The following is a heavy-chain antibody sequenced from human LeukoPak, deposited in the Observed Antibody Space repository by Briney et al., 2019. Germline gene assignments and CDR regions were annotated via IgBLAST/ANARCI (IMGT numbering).Heavy chain of an antibody. V-gene: IGHV3-53*01. D-gene: IGHD3-10*01. CDR1: GFSFSSYA. CDR3: AREEPNYYGSGSYGSGY. Sequence: GGSLRLSCAASGFSFSSYAMSWVRQAPGKGLEWVSVIYSGGSTYYTDSVKGRFTISRDNSKNTLYLQMNSLRAEDTAVYYCAREEPNYYGSGSYGSGYWGQGTLVTVSS. CDR2: IYSGGST. J-gene: IGHJ4*02.